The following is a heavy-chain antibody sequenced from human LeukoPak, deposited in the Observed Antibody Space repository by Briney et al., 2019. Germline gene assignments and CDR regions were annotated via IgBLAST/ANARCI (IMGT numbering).Heavy chain of an antibody. V-gene: IGHV3-23*01. CDR1: GFTFSSYA. D-gene: IGHD2-2*01. Sequence: GGSLRLSCAASGFTFSSYAMSWVRQAPGKGLEWVSAISGSGGSTYYADSVKGRFTISRDNSKNTLYLQMNSLRAEDTAVYYCAKPIVVVPAADRNMDVWSKGTTVTVSS. J-gene: IGHJ6*03. CDR3: AKPIVVVPAADRNMDV. CDR2: ISGSGGST.